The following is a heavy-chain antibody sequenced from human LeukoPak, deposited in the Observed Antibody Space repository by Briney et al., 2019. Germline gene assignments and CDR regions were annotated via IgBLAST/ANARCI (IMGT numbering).Heavy chain of an antibody. V-gene: IGHV3-11*01. CDR1: GFTFSDHY. CDR2: ISHNGETK. Sequence: PGGSLRLSCAASGFTFSDHYMIWLRQAPGKGLEAISYISHNGETKYYADSVKGRLSISRDNAKSSLYLQMNSLRVEDTAVYYCARHRHGYFDYWGQGTLVTVSS. D-gene: IGHD6-13*01. J-gene: IGHJ4*02. CDR3: ARHRHGYFDY.